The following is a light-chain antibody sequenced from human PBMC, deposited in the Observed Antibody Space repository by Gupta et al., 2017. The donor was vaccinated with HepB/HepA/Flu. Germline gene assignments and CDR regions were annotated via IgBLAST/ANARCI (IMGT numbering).Light chain of an antibody. J-gene: IGKJ1*01. V-gene: IGKV1-5*03. CDR3: QQYNSYWT. CDR1: QSISSW. CDR2: QAS. Sequence: DIHMTQSPSTLSASIGDRVTITCRASQSISSWLAWYQQKPGKAPKLLIYQASRLESGVPSRFSGSGSGKEFTLTISSLQHDDSANYYCQQYNSYWTFGQGTKVEIK.